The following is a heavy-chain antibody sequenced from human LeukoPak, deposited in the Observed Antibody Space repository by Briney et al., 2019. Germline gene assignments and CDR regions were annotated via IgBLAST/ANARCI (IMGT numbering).Heavy chain of an antibody. CDR2: IYYSGST. CDR3: ARIVVVITSVANDAFDI. V-gene: IGHV4-39*01. D-gene: IGHD3-22*01. CDR1: GGSISSSSYY. Sequence: SETLSLTCTVSGGSISSSSYYWGWIRQPPGKGLEWIGSIYYSGSTYYNPSLKSRVTISVDTSKNQFSLKLSSVTAADTAVYYCARIVVVITSVANDAFDIWGQGTMVTVSS. J-gene: IGHJ3*02.